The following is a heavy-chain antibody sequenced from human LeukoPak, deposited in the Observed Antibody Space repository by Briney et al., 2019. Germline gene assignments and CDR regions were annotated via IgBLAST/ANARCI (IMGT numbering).Heavy chain of an antibody. J-gene: IGHJ3*02. CDR2: IYYSGST. D-gene: IGHD2-2*02. V-gene: IGHV4-30-4*08. CDR3: ARARPVVPAAIQDAFDI. CDR1: GGSISSGDYY. Sequence: PSETLSLTCTVSGGSISSGDYYWSWIRQPPGKGLEWIGYIYYSGSTYYNPSLKSRVTISVDTSKNQFSLKLSSVTAADTAVYYCARARPVVPAAIQDAFDIWGQGTMVTVSS.